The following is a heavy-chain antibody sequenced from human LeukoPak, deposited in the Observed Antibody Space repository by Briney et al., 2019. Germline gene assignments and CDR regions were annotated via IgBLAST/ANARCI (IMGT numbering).Heavy chain of an antibody. CDR1: GYTFSGYY. CDR2: INPNSDAT. CDR3: ARADYYDRSGYHYFFDY. D-gene: IGHD3-22*01. J-gene: IGHJ4*02. Sequence: ASVKVSCKASGYTFSGYYIHWVRQAPGQGLEWMGWINPNSDATNYAQKFQGRVTMTRDTSISTAYMEVSRLRSDDTAVYYCARADYYDRSGYHYFFDYWGQGTLVTVSS. V-gene: IGHV1-2*02.